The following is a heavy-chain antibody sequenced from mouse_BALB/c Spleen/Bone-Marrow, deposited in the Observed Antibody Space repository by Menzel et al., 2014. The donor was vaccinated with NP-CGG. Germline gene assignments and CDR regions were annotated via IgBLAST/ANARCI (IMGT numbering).Heavy chain of an antibody. CDR3: AREDGYLHYYAVDY. CDR2: IWAGGST. Sequence: VMLVESGPGLVAPSQSLSITCTVSGFSLTSYGVHWVRQPPGKGLEWLGIIWAGGSTNYNSALMSRLSISKDNSKSQVFLKMNILQTDDTAMYYCAREDGYLHYYAVDYWGQGTSVTVSS. J-gene: IGHJ4*01. CDR1: GFSLTSYG. V-gene: IGHV2-9*02. D-gene: IGHD2-3*01.